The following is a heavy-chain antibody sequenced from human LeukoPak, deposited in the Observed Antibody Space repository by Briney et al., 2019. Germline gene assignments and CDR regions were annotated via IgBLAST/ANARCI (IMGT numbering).Heavy chain of an antibody. J-gene: IGHJ3*02. D-gene: IGHD1-26*01. Sequence: PSETLSLTCAVSGGSMSSGAYSWSWIRQPPGKGLEWIGYIYYSGSTSYNPSLKSRVTISVDTSKNQFSLKLSSVTAADTAVYYCAREGARWEPSFSAFDIWGQGTMVTVSS. V-gene: IGHV4-61*08. CDR1: GGSMSSGAYS. CDR2: IYYSGST. CDR3: AREGARWEPSFSAFDI.